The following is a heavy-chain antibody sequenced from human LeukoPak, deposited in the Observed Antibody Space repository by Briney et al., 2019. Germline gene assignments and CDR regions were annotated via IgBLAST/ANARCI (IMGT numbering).Heavy chain of an antibody. Sequence: GGSLRLSCAASGFTFSSYGMHWVRQAPGKGLEWVAFIRYDGSNKYYADSVKGRFTISRDNSKNTLYLQMNSLRAEDTAVYYCAKGRGWEASYYYYYVDVWGKGTTVTISS. CDR1: GFTFSSYG. CDR3: AKGRGWEASYYYYYVDV. D-gene: IGHD1-26*01. CDR2: IRYDGSNK. V-gene: IGHV3-30*02. J-gene: IGHJ6*03.